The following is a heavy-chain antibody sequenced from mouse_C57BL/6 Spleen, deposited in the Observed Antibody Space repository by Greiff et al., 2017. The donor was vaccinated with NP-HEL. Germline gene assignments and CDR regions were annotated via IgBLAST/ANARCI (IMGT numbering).Heavy chain of an antibody. Sequence: QVQLQQPGAELVKPGASVKLSCKASGYTFTSYWMHWVKQRPGQGLEWIGMIHPNSGSTNYNEKFKSKATLTVDKSSSTAYMQLSSLTSEDSAVYYCARSDYCGSSRFAYWGQGTLVTVSA. CDR2: IHPNSGST. CDR1: GYTFTSYW. D-gene: IGHD1-1*01. CDR3: ARSDYCGSSRFAY. J-gene: IGHJ3*01. V-gene: IGHV1-64*01.